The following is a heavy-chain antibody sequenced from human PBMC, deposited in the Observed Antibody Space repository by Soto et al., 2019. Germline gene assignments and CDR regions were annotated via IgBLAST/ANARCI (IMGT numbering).Heavy chain of an antibody. CDR1: GFSFSDSY. V-gene: IGHV3-11*06. D-gene: IGHD3-10*01. CDR2: ISGSSGYT. J-gene: IGHJ6*02. Sequence: QVQLVESGGGLVKPGGSLRLSCAASGFSFSDSYMSWVRQAPGKGLEWVAYISGSSGYTGYADSVKGRFTISRDNAKTSLYLQMNCLRVEDTAVYYCARDRGGYGPPDVWGQGTTVTVSS. CDR3: ARDRGGYGPPDV.